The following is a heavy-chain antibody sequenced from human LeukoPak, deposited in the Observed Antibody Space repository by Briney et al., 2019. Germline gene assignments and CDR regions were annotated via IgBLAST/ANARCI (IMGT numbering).Heavy chain of an antibody. CDR1: GYSVSSSSYY. V-gene: IGHV4-39*07. J-gene: IGHJ4*02. CDR2: IFFSGST. D-gene: IGHD5-12*01. Sequence: SETLSLTCTVSGYSVSSSSYYWGWIRQSPEKGLEWFGTIFFSGSTYYNPSLKSRVSISIDTSQNQFSLRLNSVTAADTAVYYCARGSWGGYDYFDYWGQGILVPVSS. CDR3: ARGSWGGYDYFDY.